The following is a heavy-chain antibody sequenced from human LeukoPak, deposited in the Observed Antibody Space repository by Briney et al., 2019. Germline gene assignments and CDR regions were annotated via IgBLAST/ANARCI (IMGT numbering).Heavy chain of an antibody. V-gene: IGHV3-23*01. CDR3: AKDRSHYGDYESDY. CDR2: ISGSGGST. J-gene: IGHJ4*02. CDR1: GFTFSSYA. Sequence: GGSLRLSCAASGFTFSSYAMSWVRLAPGKGLEWVSAISGSGGSTYYADAVKGRFTISRDNSKNTLYLQMNSLRAEGTAVYYCAKDRSHYGDYESDYWGQGTLVTVSS. D-gene: IGHD4-17*01.